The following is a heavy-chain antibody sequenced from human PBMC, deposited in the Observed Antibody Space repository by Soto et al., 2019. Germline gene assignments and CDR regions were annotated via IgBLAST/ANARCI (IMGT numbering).Heavy chain of an antibody. CDR3: ARDWFSSSSYYYYGMDV. J-gene: IGHJ6*02. D-gene: IGHD6-13*01. CDR1: GFTFSSYS. CDR2: ISSSSSYI. V-gene: IGHV3-21*01. Sequence: GGSLRLSCAASGFTFSSYSMNCVRQAPGKGLEWVSSISSSSSYIYYADSVKGRFTISRDNAKNSLYLQMNSLRAEDTAVYYCARDWFSSSSYYYYGMDVWGQGTTVTVSS.